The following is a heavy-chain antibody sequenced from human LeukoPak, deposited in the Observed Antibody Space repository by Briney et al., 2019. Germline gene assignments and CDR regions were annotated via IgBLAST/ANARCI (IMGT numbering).Heavy chain of an antibody. CDR1: GGHSVYS. CDR3: AGITYFDSSSYSTICAY. Sequence: SETLSLTCTLSRGGHSVYSSGAVPQPPGKGLEWIGYIYYSGSTSYNPSLKSRVTISVDTSKNQFSLKLSSVTAADTAVYYSAGITYFDSSSYSTICAYWGQGTLVTVSS. CDR2: IYYSGST. V-gene: IGHV4-59*11. D-gene: IGHD3-22*01. J-gene: IGHJ4*02.